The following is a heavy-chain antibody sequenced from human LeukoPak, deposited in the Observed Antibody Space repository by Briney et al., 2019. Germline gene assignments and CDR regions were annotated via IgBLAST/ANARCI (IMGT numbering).Heavy chain of an antibody. CDR2: INWNGDNT. J-gene: IGHJ4*02. V-gene: IGHV3-20*04. Sequence: PGGSLRLSCAASGFMFDDHGMSWVRQAPGKGLEWVSGINWNGDNTRYADAVKGRFSISRDNANDSLFLQMNNLRAEDTAFYYCTRGMGYSNPYYFDYWGQGTLLTVSS. CDR3: TRGMGYSNPYYFDY. D-gene: IGHD1-26*01. CDR1: GFMFDDHG.